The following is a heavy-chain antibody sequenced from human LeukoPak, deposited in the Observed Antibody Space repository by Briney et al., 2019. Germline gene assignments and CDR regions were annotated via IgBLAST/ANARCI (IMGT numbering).Heavy chain of an antibody. Sequence: GGSLRLSCAASGFTFSSYGMHWVRQAPGKGLGWVAFIRYDGSNKYYADSVKGRFTISRDNSKNTLYLQMNSLRAEDTAVYYCARRIAAAGTALGYWGQGTLVTVSS. V-gene: IGHV3-30*02. J-gene: IGHJ4*02. CDR1: GFTFSSYG. D-gene: IGHD6-13*01. CDR2: IRYDGSNK. CDR3: ARRIAAAGTALGY.